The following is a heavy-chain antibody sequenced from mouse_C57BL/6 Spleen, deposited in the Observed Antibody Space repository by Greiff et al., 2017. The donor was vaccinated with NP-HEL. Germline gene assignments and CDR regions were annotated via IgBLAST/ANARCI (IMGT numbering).Heavy chain of an antibody. V-gene: IGHV1-82*01. Sequence: QVQLQQSGPELVKPGASVKISCKASGYAFSSSWMNWVKQRPGKGLEWIGRIYPGDGDTNYNGKFKGKATLTADKSSSTAYMQLSSLTSEDSAVYFCARGSHYFDYWGQSTTLTVSS. CDR2: IYPGDGDT. CDR1: GYAFSSSW. J-gene: IGHJ2*01. CDR3: ARGSHYFDY.